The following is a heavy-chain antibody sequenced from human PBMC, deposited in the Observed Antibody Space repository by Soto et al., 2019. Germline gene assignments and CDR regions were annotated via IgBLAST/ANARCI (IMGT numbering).Heavy chain of an antibody. CDR3: ARLNSSSWPDY. CDR2: IYYSGST. CDR1: GGSISSNY. Sequence: PSETLSLTCTVSGGSISSNYWSWIRQPPGKGLEWIGYIYYSGSTNYNPSLKSRVTISVDTSKNQFSLKLSSVTAADTAVYYCARLNSSSWPDYWGQGALVTVSS. D-gene: IGHD6-13*01. V-gene: IGHV4-59*08. J-gene: IGHJ4*02.